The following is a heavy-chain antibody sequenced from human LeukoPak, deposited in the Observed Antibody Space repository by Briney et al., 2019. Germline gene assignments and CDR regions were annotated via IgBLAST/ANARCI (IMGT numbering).Heavy chain of an antibody. CDR3: VRQLGYYFDY. V-gene: IGHV4-4*02. J-gene: IGHJ4*02. CDR1: GGSFSSSNW. CDR2: IYHSGNI. Sequence: PSETLSLTCAVSGGSFSSSNWWSWVRQPPGKGLEWIGEIYHSGNINYNPSLKSRVTMSVDKSKNQFSLKLSSVTAADTAVYYCVRQLGYYFDYWGQGTLVTVSS. D-gene: IGHD1-1*01.